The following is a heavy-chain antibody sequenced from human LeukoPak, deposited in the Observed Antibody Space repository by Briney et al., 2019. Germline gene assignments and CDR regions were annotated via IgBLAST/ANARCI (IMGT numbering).Heavy chain of an antibody. V-gene: IGHV4-59*01. CDR3: ARGGAAPHYYYYMDV. CDR1: GGSISSYY. D-gene: IGHD6-6*01. CDR2: IYYSGST. Sequence: SETLSLTCTVSGGSISSYYWSWIRQPPGKGLEWIGYIYYSGSTNYNPSLKSRVTISVDTSKNQFSLKLSSVTAADTAVYYCARGGAAPHYYYYMDVWGKGTTVTVSS. J-gene: IGHJ6*03.